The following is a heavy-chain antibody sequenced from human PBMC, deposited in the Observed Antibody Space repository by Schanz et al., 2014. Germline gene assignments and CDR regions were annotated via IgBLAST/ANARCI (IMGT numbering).Heavy chain of an antibody. Sequence: QVQLQQWGAGLLKPSETLSLTCGVFGGSFSSGTYYWSWLRQPAGKGLEWIGRIYTSGSTNYNPSLKSRVPIPLDTSKTQSSRRLSSVTAADTAVYYCARDTTWRLDLWGRGTLVTVSS. CDR2: IYTSGST. J-gene: IGHJ2*01. D-gene: IGHD1-1*01. V-gene: IGHV4-61*02. CDR3: ARDTTWRLDL. CDR1: GGSFSSGTYY.